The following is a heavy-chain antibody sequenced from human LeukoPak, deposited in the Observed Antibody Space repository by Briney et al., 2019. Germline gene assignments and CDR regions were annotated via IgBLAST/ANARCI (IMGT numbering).Heavy chain of an antibody. CDR3: AKGLGVLWFGDHDAFDI. D-gene: IGHD3-10*01. V-gene: IGHV3-23*01. Sequence: PGGSLRLSCAASGFTFTNYGMSWVRQAPGKGLEWVSAISGNGGNTYYADSVKGRFTISRDNSKNTLYLQMNSLRAEDTAVYYCAKGLGVLWFGDHDAFDIWGQGTMVTVSS. CDR1: GFTFTNYG. J-gene: IGHJ3*02. CDR2: ISGNGGNT.